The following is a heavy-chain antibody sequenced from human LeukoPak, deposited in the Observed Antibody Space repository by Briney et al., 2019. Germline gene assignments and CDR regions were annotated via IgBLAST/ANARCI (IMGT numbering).Heavy chain of an antibody. V-gene: IGHV1-2*06. J-gene: IGHJ4*02. D-gene: IGHD3-9*01. CDR3: ARDYYDTLTGYYREDY. CDR1: GYTFTTYA. CDR2: INPNNGGT. Sequence: ASVKVSCKASGYTFTTYAMHWVRQAPGQGLEWMGRINPNNGGTNYAQKFQGRVTMTRDTSISTAYMELSRLRSDDTAVYYCARDYYDTLTGYYREDYWGQGTLVTVSS.